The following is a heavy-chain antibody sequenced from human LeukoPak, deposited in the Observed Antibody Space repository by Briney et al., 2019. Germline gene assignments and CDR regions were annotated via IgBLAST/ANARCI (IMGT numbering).Heavy chain of an antibody. D-gene: IGHD6-6*01. Sequence: GGSLRLSCAASGFIVSSNYMSWVRQAPGKGLEWVSVIYSDGSTYYADSVKGRFTISRDNSKNSLYLQMNSLRAEDTAVYYCARCSSPYYYYMDVWGKGTTVTVSS. V-gene: IGHV3-53*01. CDR3: ARCSSPYYYYMDV. CDR1: GFIVSSNY. CDR2: IYSDGST. J-gene: IGHJ6*03.